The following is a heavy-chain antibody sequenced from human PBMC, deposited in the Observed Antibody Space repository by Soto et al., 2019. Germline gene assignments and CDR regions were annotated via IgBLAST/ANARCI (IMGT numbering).Heavy chain of an antibody. CDR2: ISYDGSNK. CDR3: ARRRGSGYYDSSGYYYGLAEYFQH. Sequence: VGSLRLSCAASGFTFSSYGMHWVRQAPGKGLEWVAVISYDGSNKYYADSVKGRFTISRDNSKNTLYLQMNSLRAEDTAVYYCARRRGSGYYDSSGYYYGLAEYFQHWGQGTLVTVSS. D-gene: IGHD3-22*01. V-gene: IGHV3-30*19. CDR1: GFTFSSYG. J-gene: IGHJ1*01.